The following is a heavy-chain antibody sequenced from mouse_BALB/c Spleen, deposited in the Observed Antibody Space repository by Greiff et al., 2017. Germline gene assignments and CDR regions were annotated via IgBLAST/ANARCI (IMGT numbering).Heavy chain of an antibody. D-gene: IGHD2-4*01. CDR2: IWAGGST. CDR1: GFSLTSYG. CDR3: ARERSTMIAWFAY. V-gene: IGHV2-9*02. J-gene: IGHJ3*01. Sequence: QVQLQQSGPGLVAPSQSLSITCTVSGFSLTSYGVHWVRQPPGKGLEWLGVIWAGGSTNYNSALMSRLSISKDNSKSQVFLKMNSLQTDDTAMYYCARERSTMIAWFAYWGQGTLVTVSA.